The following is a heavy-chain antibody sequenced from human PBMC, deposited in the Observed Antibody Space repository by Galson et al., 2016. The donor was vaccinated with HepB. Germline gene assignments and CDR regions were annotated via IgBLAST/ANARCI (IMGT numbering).Heavy chain of an antibody. D-gene: IGHD6-19*01. J-gene: IGHJ6*03. CDR1: GASISATNYY. CDR2: IYHTGST. V-gene: IGHV4-39*01. CDR3: ATGIGVAGKMYYHYMDV. Sequence: SETLSLTCTVSGASISATNYYWGWIRQPPGRGLEWIGSIYHTGSTNYNPSLESRVTISVDTAKNHLTLSLNSVTAADTAVYYCATGIGVAGKMYYHYMDVWGKGTSVTVSS.